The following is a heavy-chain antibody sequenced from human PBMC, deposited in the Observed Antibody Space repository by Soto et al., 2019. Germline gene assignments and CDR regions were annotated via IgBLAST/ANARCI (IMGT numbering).Heavy chain of an antibody. V-gene: IGHV3-23*01. CDR2: ISGSGGNT. J-gene: IGHJ5*02. CDR3: AARYDYCDLPTWFDP. D-gene: IGHD4-17*01. CDR1: GFTFSSYA. Sequence: EVQLLESGGGLVQPGGSLRLSCAASGFTFSSYAMSWVRQAPGMGLEWVSSISGSGGNTFYADSVKGRFTISRDNSKNTLYLQMNSLRAEDTAVYYCAARYDYCDLPTWFDPWGQGTLVTVSS.